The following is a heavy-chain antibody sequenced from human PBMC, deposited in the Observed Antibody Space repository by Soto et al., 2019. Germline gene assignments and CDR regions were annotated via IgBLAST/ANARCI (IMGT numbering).Heavy chain of an antibody. CDR1: GGSVSSGSYY. V-gene: IGHV4-61*01. CDR3: ARERSYSLV. J-gene: IGHJ4*02. Sequence: QVQLQESGPGLVKPSETLSLTCTVSGGSVSSGSYYWSWIRQPPGKGLEWIGYIYYSGSTNYNPSLTSRVTISVDTSKNQFALKLSSVTAADTAVYYCARERSYSLVWGQGTLVTVPS. CDR2: IYYSGST. D-gene: IGHD1-26*01.